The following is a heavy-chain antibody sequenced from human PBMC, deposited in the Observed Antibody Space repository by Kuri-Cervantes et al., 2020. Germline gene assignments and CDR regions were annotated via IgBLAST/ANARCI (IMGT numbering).Heavy chain of an antibody. Sequence: ESLKISCAVYGRSFNTYYWSWIRQSPGRGLEWIGEINHSGNTNYNPSLKSRVTISIDTSKNQFSLKLTSVTATDKGVYYCARITPYSSSWWDWFFDLWGRGTLVTVSS. J-gene: IGHJ2*01. V-gene: IGHV4-34*01. D-gene: IGHD6-13*01. CDR1: GRSFNTYY. CDR3: ARITPYSSSWWDWFFDL. CDR2: INHSGNT.